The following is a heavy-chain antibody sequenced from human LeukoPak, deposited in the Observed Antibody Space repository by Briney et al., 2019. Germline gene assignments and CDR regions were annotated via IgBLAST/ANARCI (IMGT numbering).Heavy chain of an antibody. J-gene: IGHJ4*02. D-gene: IGHD3-22*01. CDR3: AKGSSGSRPYYFDY. CDR2: ITDSGGST. CDR1: GFTFSSYA. Sequence: GGSLRLSCAASGFTFSSYAMSWVRQAPGEGLEWVSAITDSGGSTYYADSVKGRFTISRDNSKNTLYLQMNTLRAEDTAIYYCAKGSSGSRPYYFDYWGQGTLVTVSS. V-gene: IGHV3-23*01.